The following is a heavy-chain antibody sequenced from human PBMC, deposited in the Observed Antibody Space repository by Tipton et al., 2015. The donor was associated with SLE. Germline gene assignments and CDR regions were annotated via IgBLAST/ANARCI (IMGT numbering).Heavy chain of an antibody. Sequence: QLVQSGAEVKKPGASVKVSCKASGYTFTSYGISWVRQAPGQGLEWMGWINPNSGGTNYAQKFQGRVTMTRDTSISTAYMELSRLRSDDTAVYYCARPQPYYYYGMDVWGQGTTVTVSS. CDR3: ARPQPYYYYGMDV. CDR2: INPNSGGT. V-gene: IGHV1-2*02. CDR1: GYTFTSYG. D-gene: IGHD2-2*01. J-gene: IGHJ6*02.